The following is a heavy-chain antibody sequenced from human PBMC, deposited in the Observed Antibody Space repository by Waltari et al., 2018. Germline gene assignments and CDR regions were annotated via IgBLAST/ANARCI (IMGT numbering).Heavy chain of an antibody. V-gene: IGHV1-18*01. D-gene: IGHD3-3*01. Sequence: QVQLVQSGAEVKKPGASVKVSCKASGYTFTSYGISWVRQAPGQGLEWMGWISAYNGNTNYAQKLQGRVTMTTDTSTSTAYMDLRSLRSDDTAVYYCARDLGAIFGVVTDWYFDLWGRGTLVTVSS. CDR1: GYTFTSYG. J-gene: IGHJ2*01. CDR3: ARDLGAIFGVVTDWYFDL. CDR2: ISAYNGNT.